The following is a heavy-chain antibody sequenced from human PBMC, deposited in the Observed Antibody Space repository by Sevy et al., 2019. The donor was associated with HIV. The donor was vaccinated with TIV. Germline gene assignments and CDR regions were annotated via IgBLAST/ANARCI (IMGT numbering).Heavy chain of an antibody. J-gene: IGHJ4*02. V-gene: IGHV3-33*01. CDR3: ASDLEFYDYGDYGPAFMPDY. CDR2: IWFAGSNT. Sequence: GGSLRLSCAASGFTFGTYGMHWVRQAPGKGLEWVAVIWFAGSNTYYADSVKGRFTISRDIAKNTLHLHMNCLRAEDTAVYYCASDLEFYDYGDYGPAFMPDYWGQGTLVTVSS. D-gene: IGHD4-17*01. CDR1: GFTFGTYG.